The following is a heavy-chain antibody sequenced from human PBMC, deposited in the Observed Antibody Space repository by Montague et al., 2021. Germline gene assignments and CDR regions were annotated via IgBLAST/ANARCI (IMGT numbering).Heavy chain of an antibody. Sequence: SLRLSCAASGFTFSNYWMSWVRQAPGKGLEWVANILQDGSEKHYVDSVKGRFTISRDNAKNSLYLQMNSLRAEDTAVYFCARDQGQGYCGGDCYVGLDYWGQGTLVTVSS. CDR1: GFTFSNYW. CDR3: ARDQGQGYCGGDCYVGLDY. CDR2: ILQDGSEK. V-gene: IGHV3-7*01. J-gene: IGHJ4*02. D-gene: IGHD2-21*01.